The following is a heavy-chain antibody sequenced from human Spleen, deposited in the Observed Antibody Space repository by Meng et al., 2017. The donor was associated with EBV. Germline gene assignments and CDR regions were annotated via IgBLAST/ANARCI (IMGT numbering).Heavy chain of an antibody. CDR1: GYTFTGHF. V-gene: IGHV1-2*06. CDR2: INPNNGDA. D-gene: IGHD3-16*01. J-gene: IGHJ4*02. Sequence: QGPGVQSGGEVKKPGASVNVSCQASGYTFTGHFVHWVRQAPGQGLEWMGRINPNNGDADYAERFQGRVTMTRDTSINTVYLQLSWLTFDDTAVYYCASWITWLYWGQGTLVTVSS. CDR3: ASWITWLY.